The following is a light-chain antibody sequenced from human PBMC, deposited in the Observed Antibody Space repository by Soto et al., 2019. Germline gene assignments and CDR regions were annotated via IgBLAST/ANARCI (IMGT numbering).Light chain of an antibody. CDR3: QQYGSSPWT. V-gene: IGKV3-20*01. CDR1: PSVSSSF. Sequence: EIVLTQSPGTLSLSPGERATLSCRASPSVSSSFLAWYQQKPGQAPRLLIYGASSRATGIPDRFSGSGSGTDFTLTISGLEPEDFAVYYCQQYGSSPWTFGQGTKVEIK. J-gene: IGKJ1*01. CDR2: GAS.